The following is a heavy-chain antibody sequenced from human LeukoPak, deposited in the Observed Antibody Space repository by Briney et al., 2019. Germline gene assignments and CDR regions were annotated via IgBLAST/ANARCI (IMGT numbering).Heavy chain of an antibody. D-gene: IGHD4-11*01. CDR2: ISGGGGT. CDR1: GFTFSSYA. V-gene: IGHV3-23*01. Sequence: PGGSLRLSCAASGFTFSSYAMNWVRQAPGKGLEWVSVISGGGGTYYADSVKGRFTISRDNSRNTVFLQMNSLRADDTALYYCARSVPDYTRFDYWGQGALVTVSS. J-gene: IGHJ4*02. CDR3: ARSVPDYTRFDY.